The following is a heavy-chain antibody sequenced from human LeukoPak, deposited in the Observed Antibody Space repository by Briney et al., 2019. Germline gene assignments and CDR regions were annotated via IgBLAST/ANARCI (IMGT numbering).Heavy chain of an antibody. Sequence: GESLKISCQGSGYNFTNFWIAWVRQLPGKGLEWMGIIYPGDSDTRYSPSFQGQVTISADKSISTAYLQWSSLKASDTAMYYCASSYDILTGYYGRGDAFDIWGQGTMVTVSS. CDR3: ASSYDILTGYYGRGDAFDI. V-gene: IGHV5-51*01. CDR1: GYNFTNFW. J-gene: IGHJ3*02. CDR2: IYPGDSDT. D-gene: IGHD3-9*01.